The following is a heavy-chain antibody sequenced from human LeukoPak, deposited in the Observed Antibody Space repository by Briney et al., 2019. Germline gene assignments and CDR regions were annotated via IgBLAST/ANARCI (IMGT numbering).Heavy chain of an antibody. CDR2: VFYIGST. D-gene: IGHD6-19*01. CDR3: ARQDSSGWLFDH. J-gene: IGHJ4*02. Sequence: SETLSLTCTVSGGSISGYYWTWIRQPPGKGLEWTGYVFYIGSTNYNPSLQSRVTISLETSKNQFSLRLTSVTAADTAVYYCARQDSSGWLFDHWGQGTLVTVSS. CDR1: GGSISGYY. V-gene: IGHV4-59*01.